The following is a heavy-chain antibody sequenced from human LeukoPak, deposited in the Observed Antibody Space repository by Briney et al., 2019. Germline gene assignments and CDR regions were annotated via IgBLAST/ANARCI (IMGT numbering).Heavy chain of an antibody. V-gene: IGHV3-11*01. CDR2: ISSSGSTI. J-gene: IGHJ6*01. Sequence: GGSLRLSCAASGFTFSDYYMSWIRQAPGKGLEWVSYISSSGSTIYYADSVKCRFTISSDNAKTSLYLQMNSLRAEDTAVYYCARAAWDSSGYYWGGDYYYYYGMDVWGQGTTVTVSS. CDR3: ARAAWDSSGYYWGGDYYYYYGMDV. CDR1: GFTFSDYY. D-gene: IGHD3-22*01.